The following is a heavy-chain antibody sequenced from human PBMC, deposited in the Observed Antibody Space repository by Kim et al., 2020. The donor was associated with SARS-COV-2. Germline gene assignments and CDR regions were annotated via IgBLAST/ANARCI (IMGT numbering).Heavy chain of an antibody. V-gene: IGHV1-69*04. CDR2: IIPILGIA. D-gene: IGHD3-22*01. J-gene: IGHJ4*02. CDR3: ARAGDYYDSSGYPYYFDY. CDR1: GGTFSSYA. Sequence: SVKVSCKASGGTFSSYAISWVRQAPGQGLEWMGRIIPILGIANYAQKFQGRVTITADKSTSTAYMELSSLRSEDTAVYYCARAGDYYDSSGYPYYFDYWGQGTLVTVSS.